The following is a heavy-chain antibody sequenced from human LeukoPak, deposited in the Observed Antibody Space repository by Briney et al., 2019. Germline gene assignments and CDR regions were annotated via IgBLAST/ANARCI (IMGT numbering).Heavy chain of an antibody. Sequence: GGPLRLSCAASGFTFSNYAMSWVRQAPGKGLEWVSGISGSGGSTYYADSVKGRFAISRDNSKNTLYLQMNSLRAEDTAVYYCAVQGFDIWGQGTMVTVSS. J-gene: IGHJ3*02. V-gene: IGHV3-23*01. CDR3: AVQGFDI. CDR1: GFTFSNYA. CDR2: ISGSGGST.